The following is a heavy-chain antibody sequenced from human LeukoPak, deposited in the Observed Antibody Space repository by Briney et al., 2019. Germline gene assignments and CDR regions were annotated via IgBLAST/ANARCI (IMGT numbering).Heavy chain of an antibody. Sequence: GGSLRLSCAASGFSFSTYAMSWVRQAPEKGLEWVSSISGSGGYTFYADSVKGRFTISRDNSKNTLYLQMNSLRAEDTAVYYCAKEAGERRQQQAADYWGQGSLVTVSS. D-gene: IGHD6-13*01. V-gene: IGHV3-23*01. J-gene: IGHJ4*02. CDR3: AKEAGERRQQQAADY. CDR1: GFSFSTYA. CDR2: ISGSGGYT.